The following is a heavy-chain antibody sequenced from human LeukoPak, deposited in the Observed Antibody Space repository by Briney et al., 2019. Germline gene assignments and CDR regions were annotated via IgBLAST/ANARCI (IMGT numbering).Heavy chain of an antibody. CDR2: IIPIFGTA. V-gene: IGHV1-69*13. CDR1: GGTFSSYA. Sequence: SVKVSCKASGGTFSSYAISWVRQAPGQGLEWMGGIIPIFGTANYAQKFQGRVTITADESTSTAYMELSSLRSEDTAVYYCAREENGYSYGGPFDYWGQGTLVTVSS. D-gene: IGHD5-18*01. J-gene: IGHJ4*02. CDR3: AREENGYSYGGPFDY.